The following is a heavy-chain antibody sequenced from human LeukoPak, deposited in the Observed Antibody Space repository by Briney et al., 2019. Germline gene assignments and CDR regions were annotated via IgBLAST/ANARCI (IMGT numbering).Heavy chain of an antibody. D-gene: IGHD3-9*01. J-gene: IGHJ4*02. CDR3: VKDLTGTWSFDY. V-gene: IGHV3-64D*06. CDR1: GFTFSNHF. CDR2: ISPNGAST. Sequence: GGSLRLSCSTSGFTFSNHFMHWVRQAPGKGLEYVSSISPNGASTLYADSVKGRFTISRDNSKNALYLQLTSLRLEDTALYYCVKDLTGTWSFDYWGQGTLVTVS.